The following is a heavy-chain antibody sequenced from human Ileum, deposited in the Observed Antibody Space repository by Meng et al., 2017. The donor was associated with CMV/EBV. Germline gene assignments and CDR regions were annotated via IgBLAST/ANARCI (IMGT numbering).Heavy chain of an antibody. D-gene: IGHD2-2*01. CDR3: ARDRWSLQALLQDIVVVPAVRGYGMDV. J-gene: IGHJ6*02. CDR1: GFTFSSYW. CDR2: INSDGSST. Sequence: GGSLRLSCAASGFTFSSYWMHWVRQAPGKGLVWVPRINSDGSSTSYADSVKGRFTISRDNAKNTLYLQMNSLRAEDTAVYYCARDRWSLQALLQDIVVVPAVRGYGMDVWGQGTTVTVSS. V-gene: IGHV3-74*01.